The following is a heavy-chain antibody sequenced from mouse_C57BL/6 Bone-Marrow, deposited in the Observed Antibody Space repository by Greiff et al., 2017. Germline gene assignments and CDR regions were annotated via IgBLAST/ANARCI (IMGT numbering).Heavy chain of an antibody. J-gene: IGHJ2*01. CDR3: AREGYGSSDY. V-gene: IGHV1-76*01. D-gene: IGHD1-1*01. CDR2: IYPGSGNT. Sequence: VKLQESGAELVRPGASVKLSCKASGYTFTDYYINWVKQRPGQGLEWIARIYPGSGNTYYNEKFKGKATLTAEKSSSTAYMQLSSLTSEDSAVYFCAREGYGSSDYWGQGTTRTVSS. CDR1: GYTFTDYY.